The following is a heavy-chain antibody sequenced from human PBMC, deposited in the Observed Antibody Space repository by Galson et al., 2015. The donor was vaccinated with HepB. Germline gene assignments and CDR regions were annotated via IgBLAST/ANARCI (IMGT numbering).Heavy chain of an antibody. CDR2: IYPGDSDT. Sequence: QSGAEVKKSGESLKISCKGSGYSFTSYWIGWVRQMPGKGLEWMGIIYPGDSDTRYSPSFQGQVTISADKSISTAYRQWSSLKASDTAMYYCARLLGSSSSVRYFQYWGQGTLVTVSS. J-gene: IGHJ1*01. CDR1: GYSFTSYW. V-gene: IGHV5-51*03. D-gene: IGHD6-6*01. CDR3: ARLLGSSSSVRYFQY.